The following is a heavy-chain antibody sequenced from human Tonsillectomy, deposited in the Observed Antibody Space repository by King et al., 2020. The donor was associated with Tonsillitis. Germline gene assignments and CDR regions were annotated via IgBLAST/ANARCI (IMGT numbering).Heavy chain of an antibody. J-gene: IGHJ4*02. CDR2: ISSSGGIT. Sequence: VQLVESGGALVQPGGSLRLSCAASGFTFDSYAMSWVRQDPGKGLEWVSFISSSGGITHYADSVKGRFTISRDNSKNTLYLQMNGLRAEDTAVYYCLKDLPGRYSSSWIPFDYWGQGTLVTVSS. CDR1: GFTFDSYA. CDR3: LKDLPGRYSSSWIPFDY. D-gene: IGHD6-13*01. V-gene: IGHV3-23*04.